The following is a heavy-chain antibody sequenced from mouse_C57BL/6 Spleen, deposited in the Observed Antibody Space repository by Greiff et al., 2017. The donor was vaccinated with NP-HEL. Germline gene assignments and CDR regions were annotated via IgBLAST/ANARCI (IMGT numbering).Heavy chain of an antibody. Sequence: VQLQQSGAELVRPGASVKLSCTASGFNIKDDYMHWVKQRPEQGLEWIGWIDPENGDTEYASKFQGKATITADTSSNTAYLQLSSLTSEDTAVYYCTTGRLRAWFAYWGQGILVTVSA. V-gene: IGHV14-4*01. CDR1: GFNIKDDY. CDR2: IDPENGDT. CDR3: TTGRLRAWFAY. D-gene: IGHD2-4*01. J-gene: IGHJ3*01.